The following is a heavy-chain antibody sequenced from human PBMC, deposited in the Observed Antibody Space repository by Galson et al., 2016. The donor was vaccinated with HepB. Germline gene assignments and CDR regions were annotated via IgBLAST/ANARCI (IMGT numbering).Heavy chain of an antibody. V-gene: IGHV4-4*02. D-gene: IGHD5-12*01. CDR2: IFHSGST. CDR3: ARGRGSAYD. Sequence: SETLSLTCAVSGGSISSNSWWSWVRQPPGKGLEWIGEIFHSGSTNYNPSLKSRLTMSVDKSKNQFSLKLNSVTAADTAVYFCARGRGSAYDWGQGTLVTVSS. J-gene: IGHJ4*02. CDR1: GGSISSNSW.